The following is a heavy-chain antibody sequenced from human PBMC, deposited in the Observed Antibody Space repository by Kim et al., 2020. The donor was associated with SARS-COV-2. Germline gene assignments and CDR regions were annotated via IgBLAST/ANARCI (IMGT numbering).Heavy chain of an antibody. D-gene: IGHD1-20*01. V-gene: IGHV3-7*03. CDR1: GFIFSSEW. Sequence: GGSLRLSCAASGFIFSSEWMSWVRQAPGKGLEWVANIKEDGTETYYVDSVRGRFTISRDNVKNSLYLQMNSLRAEDTAVYYCARAVYWGQGTLVTVSS. CDR3: ARAVY. J-gene: IGHJ4*02. CDR2: IKEDGTET.